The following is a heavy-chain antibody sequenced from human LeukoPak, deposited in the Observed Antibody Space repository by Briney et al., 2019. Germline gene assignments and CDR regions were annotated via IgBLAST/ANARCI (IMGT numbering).Heavy chain of an antibody. D-gene: IGHD2-21*02. V-gene: IGHV3-53*01. CDR1: GFTVSSNY. J-gene: IGHJ4*02. Sequence: PGGSLRLSCAASGFTVSSNYMRWARQAPGEWLEWVSVIYSGGSTYYADSVKGRFTISRDDSKDTLYLQMNSLRAADTAVYYCARVGGDALPFADDYWGQGTLVTVSS. CDR3: ARVGGDALPFADDY. CDR2: IYSGGST.